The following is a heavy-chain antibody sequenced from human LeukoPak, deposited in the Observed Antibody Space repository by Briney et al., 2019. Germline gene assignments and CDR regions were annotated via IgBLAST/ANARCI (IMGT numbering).Heavy chain of an antibody. CDR3: ARGRDDYNFAY. Sequence: SETLSLTCTVSGGSISSFFWSWIRQPPGKGLEWLGCIDYSGSTQYNPSLKSRVTISVDTSKQQSSLKLSSVTAADTAVYYCARGRDDYNFAYWGQGTLVTVSS. V-gene: IGHV4-59*01. CDR1: GGSISSFF. D-gene: IGHD5-24*01. CDR2: IDYSGST. J-gene: IGHJ4*02.